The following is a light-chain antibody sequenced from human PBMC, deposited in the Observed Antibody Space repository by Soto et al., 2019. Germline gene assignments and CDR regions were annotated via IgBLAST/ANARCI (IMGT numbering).Light chain of an antibody. Sequence: QSVLTQPPSVTGAPGQRVTISCTGSSSNIGATSDVHWYQQLPGAAPKLLIYGNNNRPSGVPARFSGSKSGTSASLAITGLQVEDEADYYCQSYDSTLRGLVAFGGGTKLTVL. J-gene: IGLJ2*01. CDR3: QSYDSTLRGLVA. V-gene: IGLV1-40*01. CDR2: GNN. CDR1: SSNIGATSD.